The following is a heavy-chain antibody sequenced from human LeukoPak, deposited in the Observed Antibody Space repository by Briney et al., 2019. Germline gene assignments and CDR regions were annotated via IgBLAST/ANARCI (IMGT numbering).Heavy chain of an antibody. V-gene: IGHV3-23*01. J-gene: IGHJ2*01. CDR2: ISGSGGST. CDR1: GFTFSSYA. D-gene: IGHD2-21*01. Sequence: GGSLRLSCAASGFTFSSYAMSWVRQAPGKGLEWVSAISGSGGSTYYADSVKGRFTISRDNSKNTLYLQMNSLRAEDTAVYYCAKRTMIAKVPAVFDLWGRGTLVTVSS. CDR3: AKRTMIAKVPAVFDL.